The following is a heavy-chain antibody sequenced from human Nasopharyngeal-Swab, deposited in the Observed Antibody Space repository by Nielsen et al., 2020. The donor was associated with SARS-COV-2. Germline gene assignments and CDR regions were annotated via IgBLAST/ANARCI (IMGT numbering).Heavy chain of an antibody. J-gene: IGHJ6*02. CDR3: ASGTYYTGMDV. Sequence: ASVKVSCKTSGYTLINNDIHWVRQATGQGLEWMGWMNPNSETTGSAQKFQGRVTMTWDTSIRTVYMELSSLRSEDTAVYYCASGTYYTGMDVWGQGTTDTVSS. V-gene: IGHV1-8*01. D-gene: IGHD3-3*01. CDR1: GYTLINND. CDR2: MNPNSETT.